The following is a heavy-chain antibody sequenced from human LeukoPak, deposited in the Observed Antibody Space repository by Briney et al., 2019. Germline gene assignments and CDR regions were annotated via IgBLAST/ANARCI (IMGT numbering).Heavy chain of an antibody. CDR1: GFSFSTYW. CDR3: AVGVGDH. Sequence: GGSLRLSCAASGFSFSTYWMHWVRQAPGKGLVWVSRINSDGSSTTYADSVKGRFTISRDNAKNTLYLQMNSLRAVDTAVYYCAVGVGDHWGQGTLVTVFS. CDR2: INSDGSST. J-gene: IGHJ4*02. D-gene: IGHD3-10*01. V-gene: IGHV3-74*01.